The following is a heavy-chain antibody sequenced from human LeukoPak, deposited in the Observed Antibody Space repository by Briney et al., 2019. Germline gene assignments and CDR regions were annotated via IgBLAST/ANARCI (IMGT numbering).Heavy chain of an antibody. CDR2: IIPILGIA. Sequence: ASVKVSCKASGGTFSSYAISWVRQAPGQRLEWMGKIIPILGIANYAQKFQGRVTITADKSTSTAYMELSSLRSEDTAVYYCAREEILEWLLSSYFDYWGQGTLVTVSS. CDR3: AREEILEWLLSSYFDY. D-gene: IGHD3-3*01. V-gene: IGHV1-69*04. J-gene: IGHJ4*02. CDR1: GGTFSSYA.